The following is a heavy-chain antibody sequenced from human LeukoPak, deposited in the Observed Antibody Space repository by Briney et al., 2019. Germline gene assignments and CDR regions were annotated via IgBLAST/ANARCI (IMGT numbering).Heavy chain of an antibody. J-gene: IGHJ4*02. V-gene: IGHV3-64*01. CDR1: GFTFSSYA. CDR3: ARARSPLNYAPRFPFDY. Sequence: GGSLRLSCAASGFTFSSYAMHWVRQAPGKGLEYVSAISSNGGSTYYANSVKGRFTISRDNSKNTLYLQMGSLRAEDMAVYYCARARSPLNYAPRFPFDYWGQGTLVTVSS. CDR2: ISSNGGST. D-gene: IGHD3-16*01.